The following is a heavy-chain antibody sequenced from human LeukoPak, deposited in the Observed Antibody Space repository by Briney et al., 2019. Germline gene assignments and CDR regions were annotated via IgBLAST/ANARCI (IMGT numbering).Heavy chain of an antibody. J-gene: IGHJ5*02. V-gene: IGHV4-61*02. CDR1: GGSISSGSYY. CDR3: ARGNWFDP. CDR2: IHTSEST. Sequence: SETLSLTCTVSGGSISSGSYYWSWIRQPAGKGLEWIGRIHTSESTNYNPSLKSRVTISVDTSKSQFSLKLSSVTAADTAVYYCARGNWFDPWGQGTLVTVSS.